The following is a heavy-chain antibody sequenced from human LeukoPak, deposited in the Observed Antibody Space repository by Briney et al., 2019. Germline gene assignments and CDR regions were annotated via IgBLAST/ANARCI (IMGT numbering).Heavy chain of an antibody. Sequence: PSETLSLTCTVSGGSISSYYWSWIRQPPGKGLEWIGYFYYTGSTNYNPSLKSRVTISVDTSKNQFSLKLSSVTAADTAVYYCARSGKSAYILDYWGQGTLVTVSS. CDR2: FYYTGST. CDR1: GGSISSYY. CDR3: ARSGKSAYILDY. D-gene: IGHD3-16*01. V-gene: IGHV4-59*01. J-gene: IGHJ4*02.